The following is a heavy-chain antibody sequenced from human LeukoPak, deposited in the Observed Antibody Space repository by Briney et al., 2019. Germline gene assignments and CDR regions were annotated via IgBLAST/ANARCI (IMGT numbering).Heavy chain of an antibody. CDR2: IYTSGST. J-gene: IGHJ5*02. CDR3: AREGSPGLWFDP. D-gene: IGHD2-15*01. Sequence: SETLSLTCTVSGGSISSYYWSWIRQPAGKGLEWIGRIYTSGSTNYSPSLESRVTMSVDTSKNQFSLKLSSVTAADTAVYYCAREGSPGLWFDPWGQGTLVTVS. CDR1: GGSISSYY. V-gene: IGHV4-4*07.